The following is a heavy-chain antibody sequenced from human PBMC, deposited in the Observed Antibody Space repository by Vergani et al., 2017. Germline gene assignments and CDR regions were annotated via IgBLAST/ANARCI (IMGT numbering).Heavy chain of an antibody. CDR2: SIPIFGTA. D-gene: IGHD6-13*01. CDR1: GGTFSSYA. Sequence: QVQLVQSGAEVKKPGSSVKVSCKASGGTFSSYAISWVRQAPGQGLEWMGGSIPIFGTANYAQKFQGRVTITADESTSTAYMELRSLRSEDTAVYYCARALNQYSSSWYSWRNYDYGYMDVWGKGTTVTVSS. CDR3: ARALNQYSSSWYSWRNYDYGYMDV. V-gene: IGHV1-69*01. J-gene: IGHJ6*03.